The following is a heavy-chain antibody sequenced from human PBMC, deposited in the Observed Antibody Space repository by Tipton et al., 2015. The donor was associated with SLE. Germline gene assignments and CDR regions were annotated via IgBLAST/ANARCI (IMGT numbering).Heavy chain of an antibody. CDR1: GFTFSSYE. CDR3: ARVDWRNRVPSGENFFDY. V-gene: IGHV3-48*03. CDR2: VSNSGSII. D-gene: IGHD7-27*01. J-gene: IGHJ4*01. Sequence: SLRLSCAASGFTFSSYEMNWVRQAPGKGLEWVSYVSNSGSIIYYADSVKGRFTISRDNAKNSLYLQMNSLRAEDTAVYYCARVDWRNRVPSGENFFDYWGHGTLVTVSS.